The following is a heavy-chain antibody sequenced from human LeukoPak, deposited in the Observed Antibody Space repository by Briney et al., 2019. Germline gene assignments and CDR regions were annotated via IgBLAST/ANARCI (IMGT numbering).Heavy chain of an antibody. CDR1: GYTFTSYG. J-gene: IGHJ4*02. V-gene: IGHV1-18*01. CDR3: ASLVGAIDGDYFDY. D-gene: IGHD1-26*01. Sequence: ASVKVSCKASGYTFTSYGISWVRQAPGQGLEWMGWISACNGNTNYAQKLQGRVTMTTDTSTSTAYMELWSLRSDDTAVYYCASLVGAIDGDYFDYWGQGTLVTVSS. CDR2: ISACNGNT.